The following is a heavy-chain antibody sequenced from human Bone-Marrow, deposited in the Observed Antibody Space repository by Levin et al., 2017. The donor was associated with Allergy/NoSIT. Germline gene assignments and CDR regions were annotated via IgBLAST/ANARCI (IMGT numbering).Heavy chain of an antibody. CDR1: GGYISSYY. Sequence: SQTLSLPCSVSGGYISSYYWSWIRQPPGMGLEWIAYIYHSGSTNYNPSLKSRVTISVDRSKKQFSLKLNSVTAADTAVYYCAGGVGTTHFQHWGQGTLVTVSS. D-gene: IGHD3-16*01. CDR3: AGGVGTTHFQH. V-gene: IGHV4-59*01. CDR2: IYHSGST. J-gene: IGHJ1*01.